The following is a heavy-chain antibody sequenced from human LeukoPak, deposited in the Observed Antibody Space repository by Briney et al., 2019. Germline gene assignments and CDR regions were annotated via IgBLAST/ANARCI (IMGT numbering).Heavy chain of an antibody. CDR1: GYTFTSYD. CDR2: MNPNSGNT. J-gene: IGHJ4*02. CDR3: AREHVEMAAIFFDY. D-gene: IGHD5-24*01. Sequence: ASVKVSCKASGYTFTSYDINWVRQATGQGLEWMGWMNPNSGNTGYAQKFQGRVTMTRNTSISTAYMELSSLRSEDTAVYYCAREHVEMAAIFFDYWGQGTLVTVSS. V-gene: IGHV1-8*01.